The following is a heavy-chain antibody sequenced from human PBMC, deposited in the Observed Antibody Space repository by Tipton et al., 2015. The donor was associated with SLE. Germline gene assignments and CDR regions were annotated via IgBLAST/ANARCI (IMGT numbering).Heavy chain of an antibody. J-gene: IGHJ4*02. Sequence: TLSLTCAVYGGSFSGYYWSWIRQPPGKGLEWIGEINHSGSTNYNPSLKSRVTISVDTSKNLFSLKLSSVTAADTAVYYCARGEGIAARPGYCFAYWGQGTLVTVSS. D-gene: IGHD6-6*01. CDR1: GGSFSGYY. V-gene: IGHV4-34*01. CDR2: INHSGST. CDR3: ARGEGIAARPGYCFAY.